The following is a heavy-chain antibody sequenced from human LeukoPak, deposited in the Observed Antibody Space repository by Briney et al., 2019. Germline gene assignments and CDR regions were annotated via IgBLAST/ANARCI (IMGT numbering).Heavy chain of an antibody. V-gene: IGHV4-59*01. J-gene: IGHJ4*02. CDR2: IYYSGST. Sequence: SETLSLTCTVSGGSISSYYWSWIRQPPGKGLEWIGYIYYSGSTAYNPSLKSRVTISVDTSKNQFSLKLSSVTAADTAVYYCARMYYDILTGPYYFDYWGQGTLVTVSS. CDR1: GGSISSYY. D-gene: IGHD3-9*01. CDR3: ARMYYDILTGPYYFDY.